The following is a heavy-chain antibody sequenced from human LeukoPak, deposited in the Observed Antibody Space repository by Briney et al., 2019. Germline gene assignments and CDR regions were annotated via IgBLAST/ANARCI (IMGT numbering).Heavy chain of an antibody. D-gene: IGHD3-9*01. CDR2: IRSKAYAGTT. V-gene: IGHV3-49*04. J-gene: IGHJ4*02. Sequence: PGGSLRLSCAASGLTFSSYAMSWVRQAPGEGREWGGFIRSKAYAGTTEYAASVKGRFTISRDDSKSIAYLQMNSLKTEDTAVYYCTGELRYFDWSFDYWGQGTLVTVSS. CDR3: TGELRYFDWSFDY. CDR1: GLTFSSYA.